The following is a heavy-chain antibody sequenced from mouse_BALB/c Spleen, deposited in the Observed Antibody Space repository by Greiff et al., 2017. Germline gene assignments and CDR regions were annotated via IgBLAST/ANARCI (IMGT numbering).Heavy chain of an antibody. J-gene: IGHJ4*01. CDR2: IDPENGDT. CDR3: NRAIYYGYEGAMDY. D-gene: IGHD2-2*01. Sequence: EGQLQQSGAELVRSGASVKLSCTASGFNINDYYMHWVKQRPEQGLEWIGWIDPENGDTEYAPKFQGKATMTADTSSNTAYLQLSSLTSEDTAVYYCNRAIYYGYEGAMDYWGQGTSVTVSS. CDR1: GFNINDYY. V-gene: IGHV14-4*02.